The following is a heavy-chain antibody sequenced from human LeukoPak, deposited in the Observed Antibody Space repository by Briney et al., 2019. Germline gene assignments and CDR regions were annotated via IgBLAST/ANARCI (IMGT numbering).Heavy chain of an antibody. CDR3: ARVMGPVWFGELSRSYYGMDV. CDR1: GYTFTSYY. V-gene: IGHV1-46*01. Sequence: ASVKVSCKASGYTFTSYYMHWVRQAPGQGLEWMGIINPSGGSTSYAQKFQGRVTMTRDTSTSTVYMELSSLRSEDTAVYYCARVMGPVWFGELSRSYYGMDVWGQGTTVTVSS. CDR2: INPSGGST. D-gene: IGHD3-10*01. J-gene: IGHJ6*02.